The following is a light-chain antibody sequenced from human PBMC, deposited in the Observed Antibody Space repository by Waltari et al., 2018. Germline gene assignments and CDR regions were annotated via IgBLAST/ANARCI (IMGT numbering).Light chain of an antibody. J-gene: IGKJ1*01. CDR3: QQRSTLSWT. CDR1: QRVMSY. CDR2: DAS. V-gene: IGKV3-11*01. Sequence: EIVLTHSPATLSFSPGESTTLSCRDSQRVMSYLDWYQQKPGKAPRLLIYDASNRATGSPARFSGSGSRTDFTLTISSLEPEDFAVYYCQQRSTLSWTFGQGTKVEIK.